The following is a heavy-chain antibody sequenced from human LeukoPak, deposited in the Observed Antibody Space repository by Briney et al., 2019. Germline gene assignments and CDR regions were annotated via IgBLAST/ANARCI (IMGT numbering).Heavy chain of an antibody. Sequence: SETLSLTCAVSGVSISSYYWSWIRQPPGKGPEWIGYIYYSGSTNYNPSLKSRVTISVDTSKSQFSLKLSSVTAADTAVYYCARWGTVAGDYWGQGTLVTVSS. CDR1: GVSISSYY. V-gene: IGHV4-59*12. CDR2: IYYSGST. CDR3: ARWGTVAGDY. D-gene: IGHD1-26*01. J-gene: IGHJ4*02.